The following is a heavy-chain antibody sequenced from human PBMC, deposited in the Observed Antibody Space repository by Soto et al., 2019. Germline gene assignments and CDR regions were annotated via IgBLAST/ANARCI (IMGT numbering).Heavy chain of an antibody. CDR2: SYYSGST. V-gene: IGHV4-59*01. Sequence: WETLSLPSTVSGGSISSYHGSWVRQPPWKGREWRGYSYYSGSTNYNPSLKSRVTISVDTSKNQFSLKLSSVTAADTAVYYCARAFSSPPIPATGYGMDVWGQGTTVTVTS. CDR1: GGSISSYH. J-gene: IGHJ6*02. D-gene: IGHD2-2*02. CDR3: ARAFSSPPIPATGYGMDV.